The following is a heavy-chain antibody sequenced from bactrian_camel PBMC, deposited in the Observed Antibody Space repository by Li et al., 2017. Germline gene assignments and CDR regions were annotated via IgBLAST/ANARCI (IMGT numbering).Heavy chain of an antibody. V-gene: IGHV3S53*01. D-gene: IGHD6*01. CDR1: GYTFSNAF. Sequence: HVQLVESGGGSIQAGGSLNLSCAVSGYTFSNAFMAWFRQAPGKEREGVAAIDSDGSTSYADSVKGRFTISKDNAKNTLYLQMNSLKPEDTAMYYCAAGNLRHGGTWFVFAEYEYHYWGQGTQVTFS. J-gene: IGHJ4*01. CDR2: IDSDGST. CDR3: AAGNLRHGGTWFVFAEYEYHY.